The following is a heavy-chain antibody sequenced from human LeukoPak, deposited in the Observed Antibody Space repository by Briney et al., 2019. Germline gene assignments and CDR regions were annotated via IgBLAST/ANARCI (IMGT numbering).Heavy chain of an antibody. Sequence: GGSLRLSCAASGFTFSSYWMSWVRQAPGKGLEWVSYISSSGSTIYYTDSVKGRFTISRDNAKNSLYLQMNSLRAEDTAVYYCARGPRLPQYFQYWGQGTLVTVSS. CDR3: ARGPRLPQYFQY. V-gene: IGHV3-48*04. D-gene: IGHD3-16*01. CDR1: GFTFSSYW. CDR2: ISSSGSTI. J-gene: IGHJ1*01.